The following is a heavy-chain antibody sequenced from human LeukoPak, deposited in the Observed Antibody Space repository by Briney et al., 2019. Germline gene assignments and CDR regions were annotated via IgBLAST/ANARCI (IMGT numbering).Heavy chain of an antibody. D-gene: IGHD3-22*01. CDR2: IYYSGST. Sequence: SQTLSLTCTVSGGSISSGGYYWSWIRQHPGKGLEWIGYIYYSGSTYYNPSLKSRVTISVDTSKNQFSLKLSSVTAADTAVYYCARGARDSSAGYFDYWGQGTLVTVSS. CDR1: GGSISSGGYY. CDR3: ARGARDSSAGYFDY. V-gene: IGHV4-31*03. J-gene: IGHJ4*02.